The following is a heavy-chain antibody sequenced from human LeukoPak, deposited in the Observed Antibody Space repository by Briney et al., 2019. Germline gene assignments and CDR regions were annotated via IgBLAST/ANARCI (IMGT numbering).Heavy chain of an antibody. J-gene: IGHJ6*02. Sequence: GGSLRLSCAASGFTFSSYAMSWVRQAPGKGLEWVSAISGSGGSTYYADSVKGRFTISRDNSKNTLYLQMNSLRAEDTSVYYCAKSMVRGVMGYYYGMDVWGQGTTVTVSS. CDR3: AKSMVRGVMGYYYGMDV. V-gene: IGHV3-23*01. CDR2: ISGSGGST. CDR1: GFTFSSYA. D-gene: IGHD3-10*01.